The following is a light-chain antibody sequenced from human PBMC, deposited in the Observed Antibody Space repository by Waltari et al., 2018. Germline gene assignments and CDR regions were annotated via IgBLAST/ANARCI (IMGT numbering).Light chain of an antibody. CDR1: SSNIGRNS. V-gene: IGLV1-44*01. CDR3: ATWDDSLNAWI. J-gene: IGLJ2*01. Sequence: QSLLTQPPSISGAPGQRVTISCSGGSSNIGRNSVNWYGQVPGTTPKLLMYRSDQRPSGVSDRCAGSKSGTSASLAITGLLSADEADYICATWDDSLNAWIFGGGTRLTVL. CDR2: RSD.